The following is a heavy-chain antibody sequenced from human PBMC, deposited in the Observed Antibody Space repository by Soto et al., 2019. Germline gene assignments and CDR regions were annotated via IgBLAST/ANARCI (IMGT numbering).Heavy chain of an antibody. Sequence: QVQLVQSGSEWKKPGSSVKVSCKASGGTFSSDAISWVLQAPGQGLELMGGIIPIFGTANYAQKFQGRVTITADESTIPAYMELSSLRSEDKAVYYCERNPIAVAGTGCGSYYHYCYGMDVWGQGTTVTVSS. CDR2: IIPIFGTA. D-gene: IGHD6-19*01. V-gene: IGHV1-69*01. CDR3: ERNPIAVAGTGCGSYYHYCYGMDV. J-gene: IGHJ6*02. CDR1: GGTFSSDA.